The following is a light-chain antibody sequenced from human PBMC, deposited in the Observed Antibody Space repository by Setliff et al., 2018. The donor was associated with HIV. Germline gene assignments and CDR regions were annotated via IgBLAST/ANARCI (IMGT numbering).Light chain of an antibody. J-gene: IGLJ1*01. V-gene: IGLV2-23*02. Sequence: QSALAQPASVSGSPGQSITIPCTGTSSDVGSFKLVSWYQQYPGKAPRVLIYEVSKRPSGISGRFSGSVSGNTASLKISGLQSGDEADYYCCAYAGSYVFGTGTKVTVL. CDR2: EVS. CDR1: SSDVGSFKL. CDR3: CAYAGSYV.